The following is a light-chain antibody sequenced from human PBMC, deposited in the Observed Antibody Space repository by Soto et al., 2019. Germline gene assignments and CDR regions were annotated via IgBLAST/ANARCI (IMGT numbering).Light chain of an antibody. CDR3: ETWDSSLGV. CDR2: LEGGGKY. CDR1: SGHSHYI. Sequence: QSVLTQSSSASASLGSSVKLTCTLSSGHSHYIIAWHQQQPGKAPRYLMKLEGGGKYSKGSGVPDRFSGSSSGADRYLTNSNHQFEDEADYFCETWDSSLGVFGGGTKLTVL. V-gene: IGLV4-60*02. J-gene: IGLJ3*02.